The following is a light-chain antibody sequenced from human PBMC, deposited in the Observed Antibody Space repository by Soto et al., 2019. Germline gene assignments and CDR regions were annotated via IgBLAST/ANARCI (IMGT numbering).Light chain of an antibody. J-gene: IGLJ2*01. Sequence: QSVLTQPASVSGSPGQSITISCTGTSSDVGGYNLVSWYQQHPGKTPKRMIYEGSKRPSGVSNRFSGSKSGNTASLTISGLQAEDEAYYDCCSYAGSRTLRFGGGTKLTVL. V-gene: IGLV2-23*01. CDR2: EGS. CDR3: CSYAGSRTLR. CDR1: SSDVGGYNL.